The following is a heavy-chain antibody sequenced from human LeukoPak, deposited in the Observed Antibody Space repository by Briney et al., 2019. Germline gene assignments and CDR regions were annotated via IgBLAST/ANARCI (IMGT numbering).Heavy chain of an antibody. CDR3: ARHIGSSWYYYYYYGMDV. CDR2: IYYSGST. V-gene: IGHV4-59*08. D-gene: IGHD6-13*01. J-gene: IGHJ6*02. CDR1: GGSISSYY. Sequence: SETLSLTCTVSGGSISSYYWSWIRQPPGKGLEWIGYIYYSGSTNYNPSLKSRVTISVDTSKNQFSLKLSSVTAADAAVYYCARHIGSSWYYYYYYGMDVWGQGTTVTVSS.